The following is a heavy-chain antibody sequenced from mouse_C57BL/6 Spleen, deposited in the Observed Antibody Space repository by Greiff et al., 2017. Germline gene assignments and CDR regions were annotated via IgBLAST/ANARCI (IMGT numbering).Heavy chain of an antibody. CDR1: GYTFTSYG. CDR3: ARSESNYVGAMDY. CDR2: IYPRSGNT. D-gene: IGHD2-5*01. J-gene: IGHJ4*01. V-gene: IGHV1-81*01. Sequence: LVESGAELARPGASVKLSCKASGYTFTSYGISWVKQRTGQGLEWIGEIYPRSGNTYYNEKFKGKATLTADKSSSTAYMELRSLTSEDSAVYFCARSESNYVGAMDYWGQGTSVTVSS.